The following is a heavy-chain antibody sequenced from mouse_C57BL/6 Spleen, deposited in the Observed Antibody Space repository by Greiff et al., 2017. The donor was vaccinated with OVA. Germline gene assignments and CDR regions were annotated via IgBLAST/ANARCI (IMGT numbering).Heavy chain of an antibody. Sequence: VQLQQSGAELVKPGASVKLSCTASGFNIKDYYMHWVKQRTEQGLEWIGRIDPEDGETKYAPKFQGKATRTADTSSNPAYLQLNSLTSEDTAVYYGARKDSNLYSMDYWGQGTSVTVSS. CDR1: GFNIKDYY. J-gene: IGHJ4*01. CDR2: IDPEDGET. CDR3: ARKDSNLYSMDY. D-gene: IGHD2-5*01. V-gene: IGHV14-2*01.